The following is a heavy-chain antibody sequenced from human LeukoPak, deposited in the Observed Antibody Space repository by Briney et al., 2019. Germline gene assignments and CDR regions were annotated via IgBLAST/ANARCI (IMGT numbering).Heavy chain of an antibody. V-gene: IGHV3-21*01. CDR3: ARGKYQLLQRGRSQFDY. D-gene: IGHD2-2*01. CDR2: ISSSSSYI. Sequence: GGSLRLSCAASGLTFSSYSMNWVRQAPGKGLEWVSSISSSSSYIYYADSVKGRFTISRDNAKNSLYLQMNSLRAEDTAVYYCARGKYQLLQRGRSQFDYWGQGTLVTVSS. J-gene: IGHJ4*02. CDR1: GLTFSSYS.